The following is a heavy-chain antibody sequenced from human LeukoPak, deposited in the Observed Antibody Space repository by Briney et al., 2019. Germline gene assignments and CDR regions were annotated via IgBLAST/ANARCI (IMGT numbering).Heavy chain of an antibody. CDR2: IKTKTDGGTT. V-gene: IGHV3-15*01. J-gene: IGHJ4*02. CDR3: TTHRGYSSSPTFDY. Sequence: PGGSLRLSCAASGFIFSIASMSWVRQAPGKGLEWVAQIKTKTDGGTTDHAAPVKGRFTISRDGSQNTLYLQMSSLKTEDTAVYYCTTHRGYSSSPTFDYWGQGTLVTVSS. CDR1: GFIFSIAS. D-gene: IGHD6-13*01.